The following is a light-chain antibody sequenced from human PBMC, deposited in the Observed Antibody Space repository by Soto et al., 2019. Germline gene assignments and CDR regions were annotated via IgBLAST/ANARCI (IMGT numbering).Light chain of an antibody. J-gene: IGLJ1*01. CDR2: SNN. CDR3: AAWDDSRNGYV. V-gene: IGLV1-44*01. Sequence: QSVLTQPPSASGTPGQRVTISCSGSSSNIGSNTVNWYQQLPGTAPKLLIYSNNQRPSGVPDRFSGSKSGTSASLAISGRQSEDEADYYCAAWDDSRNGYVFGTGTKLTVL. CDR1: SSNIGSNT.